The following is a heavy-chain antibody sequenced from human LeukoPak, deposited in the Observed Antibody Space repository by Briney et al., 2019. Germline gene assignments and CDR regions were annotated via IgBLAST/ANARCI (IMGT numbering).Heavy chain of an antibody. CDR2: ISWNSGSI. CDR3: AKDIRGPIAVAGTRADPVYYGMDV. CDR1: GFTFDDYA. J-gene: IGHJ6*02. V-gene: IGHV3-9*01. Sequence: GRSLRLSCAASGFTFDDYAMHWVRQAPGKGLEWVSGISWNSGSIGYADSVKGRFTISRDDAKNSLYLQMNSLRAEDTALYYCAKDIRGPIAVAGTRADPVYYGMDVWGQGTTVTVSS. D-gene: IGHD6-19*01.